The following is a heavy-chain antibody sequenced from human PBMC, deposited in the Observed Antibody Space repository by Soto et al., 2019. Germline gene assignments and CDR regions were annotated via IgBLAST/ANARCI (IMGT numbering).Heavy chain of an antibody. V-gene: IGHV1-69*12. CDR3: ARDRGPSSGYYPYWFDP. Sequence: QVQLVQSGAEVKKPGSSVKVSCKASGGTFSSYAITWVRQAPGQGLEWMGGIIPIFGTANYAQKFQGRVTITAAXSXSXXYMELRSLGSEDTAVYYCARDRGPSSGYYPYWFDPWGQGTLVTVSS. D-gene: IGHD3-22*01. J-gene: IGHJ5*02. CDR2: IIPIFGTA. CDR1: GGTFSSYA.